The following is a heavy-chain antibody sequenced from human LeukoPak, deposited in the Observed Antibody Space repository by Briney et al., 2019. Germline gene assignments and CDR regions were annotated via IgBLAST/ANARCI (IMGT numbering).Heavy chain of an antibody. Sequence: ASVKVSCKASGGTFSSYAISWVRQAPGQRLEWMGRIIPILGIANYAQKFQGRVTITADKSTSTAYMELSSLRSEDTAVYYCARGMVVVPAAPFDPWGQGTLVTVSS. V-gene: IGHV1-69*04. D-gene: IGHD2-2*01. CDR3: ARGMVVVPAAPFDP. CDR1: GGTFSSYA. CDR2: IIPILGIA. J-gene: IGHJ5*02.